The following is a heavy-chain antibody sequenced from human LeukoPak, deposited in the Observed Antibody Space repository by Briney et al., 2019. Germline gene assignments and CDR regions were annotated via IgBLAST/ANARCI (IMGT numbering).Heavy chain of an antibody. D-gene: IGHD6-19*01. Sequence: GASVKVSCKASGYTFTGYYMHWVRQAPGQGLEWMGWINPNSGGTNYAQKFQGRVTMTRDTSISTAYMELSRLRSDDTAVYYCARDREFRIAVAGTTDAFDIWGQGTMVTVSS. J-gene: IGHJ3*02. V-gene: IGHV1-2*02. CDR2: INPNSGGT. CDR1: GYTFTGYY. CDR3: ARDREFRIAVAGTTDAFDI.